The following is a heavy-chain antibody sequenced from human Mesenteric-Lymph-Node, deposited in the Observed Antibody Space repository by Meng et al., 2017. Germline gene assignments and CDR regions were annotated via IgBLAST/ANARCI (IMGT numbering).Heavy chain of an antibody. CDR3: ARDHWGSLDS. CDR1: GGSVSSGRW. V-gene: IGHV4-34*01. D-gene: IGHD7-27*01. Sequence: QVQLQQWGAGLLKPSETLSLTCAVYGGSVSSGRWWSWVRQPPGKGLEWIGEIQHSGVTNYNPSLKSRVTISVDQSKNQFSLKLSSVTAADTAVYFCARDHWGSLDSWGQGILVTVSS. J-gene: IGHJ4*02. CDR2: IQHSGVT.